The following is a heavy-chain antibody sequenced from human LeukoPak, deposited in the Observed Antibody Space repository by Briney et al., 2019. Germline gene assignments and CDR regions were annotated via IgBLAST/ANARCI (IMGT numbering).Heavy chain of an antibody. D-gene: IGHD6-19*01. CDR3: ARNIAVAGSGGFDY. CDR1: GGSISSGSYY. J-gene: IGHJ4*02. CDR2: IYTSGST. Sequence: KPSQTLSLTCTVSGGSISSGSYYWSWIRQPAGKGLEWIGRIYTSGSTNYNPSLKSRVTISVDTSKNQFSLKLSSVTAADTAVYYCARNIAVAGSGGFDYWGQGTLVTVSS. V-gene: IGHV4-61*02.